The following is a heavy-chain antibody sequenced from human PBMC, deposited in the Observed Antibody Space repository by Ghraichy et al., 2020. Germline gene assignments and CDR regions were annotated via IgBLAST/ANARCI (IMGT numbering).Heavy chain of an antibody. J-gene: IGHJ6*02. V-gene: IGHV5-51*01. Sequence: GESLNISCKGSGYSFSTSWIGWVRQMPGKGLEWMGIIHPGDSNTKYSPSFRGRVTISADKSISTAYLQWSSLTASDTAMYYCARHLVTVCGVGVSDNGVDVWGQGTTVTVSS. CDR3: ARHLVTVCGVGVSDNGVDV. CDR1: GYSFSTSW. CDR2: IHPGDSNT. D-gene: IGHD3-3*01.